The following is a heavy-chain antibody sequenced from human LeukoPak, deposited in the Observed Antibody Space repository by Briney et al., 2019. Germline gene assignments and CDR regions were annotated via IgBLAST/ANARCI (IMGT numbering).Heavy chain of an antibody. V-gene: IGHV4-59*12. J-gene: IGHJ3*02. CDR3: AREEAFDI. CDR2: IYYSGST. CDR1: GGSISSYY. Sequence: SETLSLTCTVSGGSISSYYWSWIRQPPGKGLEWIGYIYYSGSTNYNPSLKSRVTISVDTSKNQFSLKLSSVTAADTAVYYCAREEAFDIWGQGTMVTVSS.